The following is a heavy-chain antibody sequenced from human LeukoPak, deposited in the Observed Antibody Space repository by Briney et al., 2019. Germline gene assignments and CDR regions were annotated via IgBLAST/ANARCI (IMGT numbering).Heavy chain of an antibody. V-gene: IGHV1-18*01. CDR2: ISAYNGNT. D-gene: IGHD3-22*01. Sequence: ASVTVSCAASGYTFTSYGISWVRQAPGQGLEWMGWISAYNGNTNYAQKLQGRVTMTTDTSTSTAYMELRSLRSDDTAVYYCARDIPYYYDSSGYSNYFDYWGQGTLVTVSS. CDR3: ARDIPYYYDSSGYSNYFDY. J-gene: IGHJ4*02. CDR1: GYTFTSYG.